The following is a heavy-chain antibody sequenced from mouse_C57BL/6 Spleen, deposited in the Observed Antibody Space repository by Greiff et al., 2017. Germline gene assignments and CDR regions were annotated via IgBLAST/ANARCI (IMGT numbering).Heavy chain of an antibody. V-gene: IGHV1-9*01. CDR2: ILPGSGST. Sequence: QVQLQQSGAELMKPGASVKLSCKATGYTFTGYWIEWVKQRPGHGLEWIGEILPGSGSTNYNEKFKGKATFTADTSSNTAYMQLSSLTTEDSAIYSCARARGYDGYYVFAYWGQGTLVTVSA. CDR1: GYTFTGYW. J-gene: IGHJ3*01. CDR3: ARARGYDGYYVFAY. D-gene: IGHD2-3*01.